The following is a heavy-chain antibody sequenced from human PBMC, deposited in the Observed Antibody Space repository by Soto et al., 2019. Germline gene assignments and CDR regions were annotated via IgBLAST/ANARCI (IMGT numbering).Heavy chain of an antibody. V-gene: IGHV4-39*01. Sequence: SETLSLTCTVTGDSINNRSYYWGWIRQAPWKGLEWIGSIYYSGSTYNNPSLKSRVSMSVDTSKNQFSLKLRSVTAADTALYYCARNRTSVVTQAYFDSWGQGSLVTVS. CDR2: IYYSGST. D-gene: IGHD2-21*02. CDR3: ARNRTSVVTQAYFDS. J-gene: IGHJ4*02. CDR1: GDSINNRSYY.